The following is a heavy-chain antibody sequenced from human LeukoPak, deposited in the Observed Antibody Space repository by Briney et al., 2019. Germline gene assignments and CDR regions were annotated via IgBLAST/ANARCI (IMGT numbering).Heavy chain of an antibody. V-gene: IGHV4-59*08. CDR2: ISYSGGT. D-gene: IGHD3-22*01. Sequence: SETLSLTCTVSGGSISGYYWSWIRQPPGKGLEWIGLISYSGGTNYNPSLKRRVTISLDTSKIQFSLKLSSVTAADTAVYYCARSRPAGSYGDFDSWGQGTLVTVSS. J-gene: IGHJ4*02. CDR3: ARSRPAGSYGDFDS. CDR1: GGSISGYY.